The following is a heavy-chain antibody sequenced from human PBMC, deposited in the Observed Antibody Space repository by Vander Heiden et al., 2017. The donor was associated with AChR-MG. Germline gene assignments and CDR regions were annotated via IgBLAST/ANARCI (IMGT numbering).Heavy chain of an antibody. CDR2: ISGSINST. Sequence: EVQLLESGGGLVPHGGSLRLSCATSGLPFGSYSMSWVRQAPGKGLEWVSAISGSINSTYYADSVKGRFTISRDNSKNTLYLQMNSLRAEDTAVYYCAKLPGSSSGFLPWGQGTPVTVSS. J-gene: IGHJ5*02. CDR3: AKLPGSSSGFLP. V-gene: IGHV3-23*01. D-gene: IGHD3-22*01. CDR1: GLPFGSYS.